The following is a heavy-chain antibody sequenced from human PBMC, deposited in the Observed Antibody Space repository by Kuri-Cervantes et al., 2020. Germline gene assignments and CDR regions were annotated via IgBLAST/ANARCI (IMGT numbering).Heavy chain of an antibody. D-gene: IGHD2-21*01. CDR3: ARGPKRGVGFSDSLFDY. Sequence: SVKVSCKASGGTFSSYAISWVRQAPGQGLEWMGGIIPIFGTANYAQKFQGRVTITADESTSTAYMELSSLRSDDTAVYYCARGPKRGVGFSDSLFDYWGQGTLVTVSS. CDR1: GGTFSSYA. CDR2: IIPIFGTA. J-gene: IGHJ4*02. V-gene: IGHV1-69*13.